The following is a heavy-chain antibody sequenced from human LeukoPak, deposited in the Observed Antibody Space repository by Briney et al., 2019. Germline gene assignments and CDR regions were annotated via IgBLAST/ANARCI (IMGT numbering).Heavy chain of an antibody. J-gene: IGHJ4*02. Sequence: PGASLRLSCAASGFTFSSYAMSWVRQAPGKGLEGVSAMSGSGGSTYYADSVKGRFTISRDNSKNTLYLQMNRLRAQDTAVYYCANHPGRGYGYLDYWGQGTLVTVSS. V-gene: IGHV3-23*01. D-gene: IGHD3-10*01. CDR3: ANHPGRGYGYLDY. CDR2: MSGSGGST. CDR1: GFTFSSYA.